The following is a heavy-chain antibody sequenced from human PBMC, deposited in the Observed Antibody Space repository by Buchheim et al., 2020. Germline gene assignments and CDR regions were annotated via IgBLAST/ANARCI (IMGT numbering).Heavy chain of an antibody. CDR3: AKDPAIAVNGYNFLFDY. CDR1: GFTFSTYA. CDR2: ISGSDGST. V-gene: IGHV3-23*01. J-gene: IGHJ4*02. D-gene: IGHD5-24*01. Sequence: EVQLLESGGGLVQPGGSLRLSCAASGFTFSTYAMSWVRQAPGKGLEWVSRISGSDGSTYYADSVKGRFTISRDTSKNTLYLQMNSLRAEDTAVYYCAKDPAIAVNGYNFLFDYWGQGTL.